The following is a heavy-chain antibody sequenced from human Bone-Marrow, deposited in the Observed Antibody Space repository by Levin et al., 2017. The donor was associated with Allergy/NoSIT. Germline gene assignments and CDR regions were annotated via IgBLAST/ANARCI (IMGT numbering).Heavy chain of an antibody. CDR3: ARDESITSLYYGLGV. J-gene: IGHJ6*02. Sequence: GESLKISCAASAFSFSDYSMNWIRQAPGKGLEWVSYISSSGLTIYYADSVKGRFTISRDNTKNSLSLQMNNLRGDDTAVYYCARDESITSLYYGLGVWGQGTTVTVSS. CDR1: AFSFSDYS. CDR2: ISSSGLTI. V-gene: IGHV3-11*01.